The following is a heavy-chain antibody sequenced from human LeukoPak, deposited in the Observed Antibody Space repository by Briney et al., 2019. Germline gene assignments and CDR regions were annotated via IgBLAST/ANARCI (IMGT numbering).Heavy chain of an antibody. D-gene: IGHD3-22*01. CDR3: TASYYDSSGYRG. CDR2: IKSKTDGGTT. V-gene: IGHV3-15*01. J-gene: IGHJ4*02. Sequence: PGGSLRLSCAASGFTFSNAWMSWVRQAPGEGLEWVGRIKSKTDGGTTDYAAPVKGRFTISRDDSKNTLYLQMNSLKTEDTAVYYCTASYYDSSGYRGWGQGTLVAVSS. CDR1: GFTFSNAW.